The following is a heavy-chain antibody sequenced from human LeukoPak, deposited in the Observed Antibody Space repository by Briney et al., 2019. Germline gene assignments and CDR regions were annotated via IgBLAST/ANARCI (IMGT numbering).Heavy chain of an antibody. Sequence: SETLSLTCTVSGGSISSYYWSWIRQPPGKGLEWIGYIYYSGSTNYNPSLKSRVTISVDTSKNQFSLKLTSVTAADTAVYYCARVAYGVYVDYWGQGTLVTVSS. V-gene: IGHV4-59*01. CDR1: GGSISSYY. CDR3: ARVAYGVYVDY. J-gene: IGHJ4*02. D-gene: IGHD2-8*01. CDR2: IYYSGST.